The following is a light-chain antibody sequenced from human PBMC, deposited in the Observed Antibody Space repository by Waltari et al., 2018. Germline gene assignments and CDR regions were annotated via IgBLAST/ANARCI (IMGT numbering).Light chain of an antibody. Sequence: EIVLTQSPGTLSLSPGARATLHCRASQSVTSISFTWYHQKLGQAPRLRIYGTSSRATGIPDRFSGSGSGTDFTLTISRLEPEDFAVYYCQQYDGEVVTFGGGTKVEI. CDR1: QSVTSIS. V-gene: IGKV3-20*01. CDR3: QQYDGEVVT. J-gene: IGKJ4*01. CDR2: GTS.